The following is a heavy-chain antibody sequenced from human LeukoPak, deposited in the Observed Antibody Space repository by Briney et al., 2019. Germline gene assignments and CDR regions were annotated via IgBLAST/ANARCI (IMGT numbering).Heavy chain of an antibody. J-gene: IGHJ4*02. CDR2: IYYSGST. D-gene: IGHD3-10*01. Sequence: SETLSLTCTVSGGSISSSSYYWGWTRQPPGKGLEWIGSIYYSGSTYYNPSLKSRVTMSVDTSKNQFSLKVSSVTAADTAVCYCARVVLLWFGESENYFDYWGQGTLVTVSS. V-gene: IGHV4-39*07. CDR1: GGSISSSSYY. CDR3: ARVVLLWFGESENYFDY.